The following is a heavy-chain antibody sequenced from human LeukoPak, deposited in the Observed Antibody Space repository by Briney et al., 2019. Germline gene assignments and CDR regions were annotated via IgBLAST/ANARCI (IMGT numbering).Heavy chain of an antibody. D-gene: IGHD6-19*01. Sequence: GALRLSCAASGFTFSSYSMNWVRQAPGKGLEWVAFIRYDGSNKYYADSVKGRFTISRDNSKNTLYLQMNSLRAEDTAVYYCAKGIGIAVAGHSVDYWGQGTLVTVSS. CDR3: AKGIGIAVAGHSVDY. J-gene: IGHJ4*02. CDR2: IRYDGSNK. CDR1: GFTFSSYS. V-gene: IGHV3-30*02.